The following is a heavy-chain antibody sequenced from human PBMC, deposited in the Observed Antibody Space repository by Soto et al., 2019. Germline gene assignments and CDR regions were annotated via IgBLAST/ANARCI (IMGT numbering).Heavy chain of an antibody. J-gene: IGHJ5*02. CDR2: ISAYNGDT. Sequence: QVQLVQSGAEVKKPGASVKVSCRASGYTFPNYGVSWVRQAPGQGLEWMGWISAYNGDTEYAQKVQGRVTMTTDTATSTAYMEMRNLRSDDTAVYYCARDMDPHCSSSSCFGNWFDPWGQGTQVTVSS. D-gene: IGHD2-15*01. CDR3: ARDMDPHCSSSSCFGNWFDP. CDR1: GYTFPNYG. V-gene: IGHV1-18*01.